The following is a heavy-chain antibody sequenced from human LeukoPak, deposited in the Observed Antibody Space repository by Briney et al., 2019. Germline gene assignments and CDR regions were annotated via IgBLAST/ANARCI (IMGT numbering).Heavy chain of an antibody. D-gene: IGHD7-27*01. J-gene: IGHJ3*02. CDR1: GFTFSSYA. CDR3: ARDGDLRAFDI. Sequence: PGGSLRLSCAASGFTFSSYAMHWVRQAPGKGLEWVAVISYDGSNKYYADSVKGRFTISRDNSKNTLYLQMNSLRAEDTAVYYCARDGDLRAFDIRGQGTMVTVSS. V-gene: IGHV3-30*01. CDR2: ISYDGSNK.